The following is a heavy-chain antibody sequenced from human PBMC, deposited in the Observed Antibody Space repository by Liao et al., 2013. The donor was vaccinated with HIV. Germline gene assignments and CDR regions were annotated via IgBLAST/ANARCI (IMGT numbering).Heavy chain of an antibody. J-gene: IGHJ3*02. CDR1: GGSFSSTDYY. CDR3: ARQRVLMGFDAFDI. D-gene: IGHD3-9*01. V-gene: IGHV4-59*10. Sequence: QVQLQQWGAGLLKPSETLSLTCVVYGGSFSSTDYYWTWIRQPAGKGLEWIGRLYTSGSSNYNPSFKSRVAMSIDTSKSQFSLILNSVTAADTAVYYCARQRVLMGFDAFDIWGQGTMVTVSS. CDR2: LYTSGSS.